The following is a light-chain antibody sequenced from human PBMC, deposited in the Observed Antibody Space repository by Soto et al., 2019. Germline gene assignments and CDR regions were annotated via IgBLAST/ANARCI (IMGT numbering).Light chain of an antibody. Sequence: QSVLTQPPSVSDVPGQRVTISCSGSSSNIGKNAVNWYQKFPGKAPKLLIYYDDVLPSGVSDRFSGSKSGTSASLAISGLQSEDEAAYFCAAWDDGLNGPLFGGGTKVTVL. J-gene: IGLJ2*01. V-gene: IGLV1-36*01. CDR2: YDD. CDR1: SSNIGKNA. CDR3: AAWDDGLNGPL.